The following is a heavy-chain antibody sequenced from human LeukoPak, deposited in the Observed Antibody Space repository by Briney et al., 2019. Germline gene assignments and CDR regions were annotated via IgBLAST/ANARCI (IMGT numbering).Heavy chain of an antibody. CDR1: GYTFTGYY. Sequence: EASVKVSCKASGYTFTGYYMHWVRQAPGQGLEWMGWINPNSGGTNYAQKFQGRVTMTRDTSISTAYMELSRLRSDDTAVYYCARGDTYYYGSGSYYPDYWGQGTLVTVSS. J-gene: IGHJ4*02. D-gene: IGHD3-10*01. V-gene: IGHV1-2*02. CDR2: INPNSGGT. CDR3: ARGDTYYYGSGSYYPDY.